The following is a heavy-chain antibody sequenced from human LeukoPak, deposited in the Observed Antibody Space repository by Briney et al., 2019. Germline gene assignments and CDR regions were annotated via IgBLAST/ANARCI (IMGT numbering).Heavy chain of an antibody. Sequence: SQTLSLTCVISGDSVSSNSAAWNWIRQSPSRGLEWLGRTYYRSEWFHDYAVSVKSRMIINPDTSKNQFSLKLSSVTAADTAVYYCARDMGPRGGNYFDYWGQGTLVTVSS. CDR3: ARDMGPRGGNYFDY. V-gene: IGHV6-1*01. D-gene: IGHD3-10*01. CDR1: GDSVSSNSAA. J-gene: IGHJ4*02. CDR2: TYYRSEWFH.